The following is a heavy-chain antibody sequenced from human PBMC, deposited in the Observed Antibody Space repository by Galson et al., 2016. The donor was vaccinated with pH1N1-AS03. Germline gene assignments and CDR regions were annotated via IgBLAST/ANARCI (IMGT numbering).Heavy chain of an antibody. D-gene: IGHD2-2*01. Sequence: CAASGFTFSTLWMTWVRQAPGKGLEWVANIKQDGSEKYYVDSVKGRFTISRDNAKNSLYLQMNSLRAEDTAVYYCARDSGYCRSTSCRGDAFDIWGQGTMVTVSS. CDR2: IKQDGSEK. V-gene: IGHV3-7*03. CDR1: GFTFSTLW. CDR3: ARDSGYCRSTSCRGDAFDI. J-gene: IGHJ3*02.